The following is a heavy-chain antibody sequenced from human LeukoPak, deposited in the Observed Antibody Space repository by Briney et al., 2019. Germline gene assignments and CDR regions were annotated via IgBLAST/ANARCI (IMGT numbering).Heavy chain of an antibody. D-gene: IGHD3-10*01. J-gene: IGHJ4*02. V-gene: IGHV3-30*04. CDR2: ISHDGSSK. CDR3: ARDSGFD. Sequence: GRSLRLSCAASGFTFSTYAMHWVRQAPGKGLDWVAVISHDGSSKYNADSVKGRFTIPRDNSKNTLYLQMNSLRTEDTAVYYCARDSGFDWGQGTLVTVSS. CDR1: GFTFSTYA.